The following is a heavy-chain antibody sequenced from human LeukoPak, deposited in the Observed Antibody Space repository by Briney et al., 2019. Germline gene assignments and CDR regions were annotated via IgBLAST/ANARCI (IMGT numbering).Heavy chain of an antibody. V-gene: IGHV4-4*07. CDR1: GGSISSYF. CDR3: AGHHPRNTVDF. CDR2: IYTSGST. Sequence: SETLSHTCTVSGGSISSYFWSWIRQPAGKGLEWIGRIYTSGSTDYNPSLKSRVTLSVDTSRNQFSLKLSSVTAADTAVYYCAGHHPRNTVDFWGQGTLVTVSS. D-gene: IGHD2/OR15-2a*01. J-gene: IGHJ4*02.